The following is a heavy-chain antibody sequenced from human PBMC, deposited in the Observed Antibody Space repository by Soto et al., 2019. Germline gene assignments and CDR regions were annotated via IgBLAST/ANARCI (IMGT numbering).Heavy chain of an antibody. V-gene: IGHV3-11*06. J-gene: IGHJ6*02. CDR1: GFTFSDYY. CDR3: ARDRVPSSGMDV. D-gene: IGHD2-2*01. Sequence: GGSLRLSCAASGFTFSDYYMSWIRQAPGKGLEWVSYISSSSSYTNYADSVKGRFTISRDNAKNSLYLQMNSLRAEDTAVYYCARDRVPSSGMDVWGQGTTVTVSS. CDR2: ISSSSSYT.